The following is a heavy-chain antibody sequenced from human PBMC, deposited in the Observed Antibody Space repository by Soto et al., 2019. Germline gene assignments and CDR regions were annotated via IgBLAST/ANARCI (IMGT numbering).Heavy chain of an antibody. J-gene: IGHJ4*01. D-gene: IGHD1-26*01. CDR1: GFIFRNLW. CDR3: TTDSYSCITVVRSDY. Sequence: WRLQRHSNAASGFIFRNLWINWVRKVQGKGLEWVGRIKSKINGGTADYAAPVQGRFAVSRDDSKNMVFLQMNSLKTEDTGIYYCTTDSYSCITVVRSDYLGHGSVDTVSS. CDR2: IKSKINGGTA. V-gene: IGHV3-15*07.